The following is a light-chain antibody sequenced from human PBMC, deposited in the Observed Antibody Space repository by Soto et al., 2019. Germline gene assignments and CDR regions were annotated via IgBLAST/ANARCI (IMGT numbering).Light chain of an antibody. J-gene: IGLJ1*01. CDR2: SNS. Sequence: QSVLTQPPSASGTPGQRVTIFCSGSSSNIETNTVNWYQQLPGTAPKILIYSNSQRPSGVPDRFSGSKSGTSASLTISGLQSEDEADYFCCSYVGNYIYVFGTGTKLTVL. CDR1: SSNIETNT. V-gene: IGLV1-44*01. CDR3: CSYVGNYIYV.